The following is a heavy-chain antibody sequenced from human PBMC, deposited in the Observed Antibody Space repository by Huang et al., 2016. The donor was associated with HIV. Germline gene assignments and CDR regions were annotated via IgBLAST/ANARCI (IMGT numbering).Heavy chain of an antibody. D-gene: IGHD5-18*01. V-gene: IGHV3-53*01. CDR3: ARGRYGTPNA. CDR1: GFTVNSKY. J-gene: IGHJ5*02. CDR2: LCHGGKA. Sequence: EVPLVESGGGLVQPGGSLRLSCAASGFTVNSKYMTWVRQAPGNGLEWVSLLCHGGKAHYADSVKGRFTISGDISQNTVFLQMSSLRVEDTAVYYCARGRYGTPNAWGQGTLVTVSS.